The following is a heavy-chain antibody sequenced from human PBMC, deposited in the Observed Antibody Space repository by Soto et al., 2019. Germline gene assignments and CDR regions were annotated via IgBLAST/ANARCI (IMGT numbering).Heavy chain of an antibody. CDR2: INPNSGGT. J-gene: IGHJ4*02. CDR1: GYTFTGEY. Sequence: ASVKVSCKASGYTFTGEYMDWVRQAPGQGLEWMGWINPNSGGTNYAQKFQGWVKMTRDTSISTAYMELSRLRSDDTAVYYCARSLSSTGGPDYWGQGTLVTVSS. V-gene: IGHV1-2*04. D-gene: IGHD7-27*01. CDR3: ARSLSSTGGPDY.